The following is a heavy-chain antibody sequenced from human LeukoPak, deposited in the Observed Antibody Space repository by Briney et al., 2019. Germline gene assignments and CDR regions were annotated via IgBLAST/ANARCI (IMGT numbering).Heavy chain of an antibody. CDR1: GFTFSRYW. V-gene: IGHV3-74*01. D-gene: IGHD7-27*01. J-gene: IGHJ6*03. Sequence: GGSLRLSCAASGFTFSRYWMHWVRQAPGKGLVWVSRINSDGSSTSYADSVKGRFTISRDNAKNTLYLQMNSLRAEDTAVYYCARAGGLGIQNYYYYMDVWGKGTTVTVSS. CDR3: ARAGGLGIQNYYYYMDV. CDR2: INSDGSST.